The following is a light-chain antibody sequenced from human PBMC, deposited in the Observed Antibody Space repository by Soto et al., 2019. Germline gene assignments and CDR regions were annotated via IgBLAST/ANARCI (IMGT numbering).Light chain of an antibody. CDR3: QQYSSYSRT. CDR1: QSIRSW. Sequence: DIQMTQSPSTLSASVGDRVTITCRASQSIRSWLAWYQQKPGKAPKVLIYKASSLEGGVPSRFSGSGSGTEFTLTISSLQPDDFATYYCQQYSSYSRTFGQGTKVEIK. J-gene: IGKJ1*01. V-gene: IGKV1-5*03. CDR2: KAS.